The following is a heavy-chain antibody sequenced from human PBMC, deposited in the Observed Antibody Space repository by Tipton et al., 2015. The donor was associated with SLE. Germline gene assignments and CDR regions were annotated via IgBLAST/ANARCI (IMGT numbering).Heavy chain of an antibody. CDR1: GGSISSSSYY. J-gene: IGHJ3*02. V-gene: IGHV4-39*07. D-gene: IGHD7-27*01. Sequence: LRLSCTVSGGSISSSSYYWGWIRQPPGKGLEWIGSIYYSGSTYYNPSLKSRVTISVDTSKNQFSLKLSSVTAADTAVYYCARGWGYLDAFDIWGQGTMATVSS. CDR3: ARGWGYLDAFDI. CDR2: IYYSGST.